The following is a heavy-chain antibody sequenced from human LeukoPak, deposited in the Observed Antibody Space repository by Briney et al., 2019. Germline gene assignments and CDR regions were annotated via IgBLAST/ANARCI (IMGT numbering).Heavy chain of an antibody. CDR2: FDPEDGET. CDR3: ATDRDIVAVPAALGF. Sequence: ASVKVSCKVSGYTLTELSMHWVRQAPGKGLEWMGGFDPEDGETIYAQKFQGRVTTTEDTSTDTAYMELSSLRSEDTAVYYCATDRDIVAVPAALGFWGQGTLVTVSS. J-gene: IGHJ4*02. D-gene: IGHD2-2*01. V-gene: IGHV1-24*01. CDR1: GYTLTELS.